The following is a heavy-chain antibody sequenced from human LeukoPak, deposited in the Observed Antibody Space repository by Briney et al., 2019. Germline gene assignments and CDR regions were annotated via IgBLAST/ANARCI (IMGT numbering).Heavy chain of an antibody. V-gene: IGHV1-18*01. CDR3: ARASITGTLHWFDP. J-gene: IGHJ5*02. CDR2: ISAYNGNT. CDR1: GYTFTSYG. Sequence: ASVKVSCKASGYTFTSYGISWVRQAPGQGLEWMGWISAYNGNTNYAQKFQGRVTITADESTSTAYMELSSLRSEDTAVYYCARASITGTLHWFDPWGQGTLVTVSS. D-gene: IGHD1-20*01.